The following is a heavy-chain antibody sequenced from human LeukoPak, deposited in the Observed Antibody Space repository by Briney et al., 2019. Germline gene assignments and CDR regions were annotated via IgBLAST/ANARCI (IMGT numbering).Heavy chain of an antibody. CDR3: ARDQSEDFINWFDP. J-gene: IGHJ5*02. D-gene: IGHD2/OR15-2a*01. V-gene: IGHV1-69*04. CDR1: GGTFSSYA. Sequence: GASVKVSCKASGGTFSSYAISWVRRAPGQGLEWMGRIIPILGIANYAQKFQGRVTITADKSTSTAYMELSSLRSEDTAVYYCARDQSEDFINWFDPWGQGTLVTVSS. CDR2: IIPILGIA.